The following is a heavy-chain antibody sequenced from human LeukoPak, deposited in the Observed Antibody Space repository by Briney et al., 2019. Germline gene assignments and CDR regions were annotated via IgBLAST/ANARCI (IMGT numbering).Heavy chain of an antibody. Sequence: ASVKVSCKASGYTFTSYYMHWVRQAPGQGLEWMGIINPSGGSTSYAQKFQGRVTMTRDMSTSTVYMELSSLRSEDTAVYYCAREAGGGSMIVVDHYFDYWGQGTLVTVSS. CDR2: INPSGGST. CDR1: GYTFTSYY. CDR3: AREAGGGSMIVVDHYFDY. V-gene: IGHV1-46*01. D-gene: IGHD3-22*01. J-gene: IGHJ4*02.